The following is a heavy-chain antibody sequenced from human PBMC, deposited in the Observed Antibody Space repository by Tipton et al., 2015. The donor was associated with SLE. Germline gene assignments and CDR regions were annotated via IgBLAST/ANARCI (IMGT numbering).Heavy chain of an antibody. CDR2: VYYSGST. CDR3: ARDHLATKRLFMTMVTHSFDL. J-gene: IGHJ2*01. D-gene: IGHD4-17*01. V-gene: IGHV4-61*01. CDR1: GGSISSSSYY. Sequence: TLSLTCTVSGGSISSSSYYWGWIRQPPGKGLEWIGYVYYSGSTNYNPSLKGRVTISVDTSKNEFSLKLGSVTAADTAVYYCARDHLATKRLFMTMVTHSFDLWGRGTLVTVSS.